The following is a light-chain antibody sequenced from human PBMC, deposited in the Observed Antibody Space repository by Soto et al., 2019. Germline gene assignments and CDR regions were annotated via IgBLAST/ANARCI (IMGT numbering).Light chain of an antibody. V-gene: IGKV3-15*01. Sequence: EIVMTQSPATLSVSPGERATLSCRASQSVSSNLAWYQQKPGQAPRLLIYGASTRATGIPARFSGSGSGTEFTLTISSMQSADFADYYCQQYNNGPRFPFGPGTKVDIK. CDR1: QSVSSN. J-gene: IGKJ3*01. CDR3: QQYNNGPRFP. CDR2: GAS.